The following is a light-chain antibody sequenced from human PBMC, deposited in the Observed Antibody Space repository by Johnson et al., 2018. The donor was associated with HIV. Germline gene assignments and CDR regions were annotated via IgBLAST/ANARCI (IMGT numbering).Light chain of an antibody. J-gene: IGLJ1*01. CDR3: ETWDSRLSGYYV. CDR1: SSNIANNY. V-gene: IGLV1-51*01. CDR2: DND. Sequence: QSVLTQPPSVSAAPGHQVTISCSGSSSNIANNYVSWYQQVPGTAPKLLIYDNDKRPSGLPDRFSGSKSCTSATLGITGLQTGDGAVYYCETWDSRLSGYYVFGTGTKVTV.